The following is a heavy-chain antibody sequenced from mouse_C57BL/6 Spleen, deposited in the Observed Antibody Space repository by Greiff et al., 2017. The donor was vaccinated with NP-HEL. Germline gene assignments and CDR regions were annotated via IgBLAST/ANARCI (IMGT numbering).Heavy chain of an antibody. CDR1: GFTFSDYG. J-gene: IGHJ2*01. Sequence: EVKVVESGGGLVKPGGSLKLSCAASGFTFSDYGMHWVRQAPEKGLEWVAYISSGSSTIYYADTVKGRFTISRDNAKNTLFLQMTSLRSEDTAMYYCARLDYALYFDYWGQGTTLTVSS. D-gene: IGHD2-4*01. V-gene: IGHV5-17*01. CDR2: ISSGSSTI. CDR3: ARLDYALYFDY.